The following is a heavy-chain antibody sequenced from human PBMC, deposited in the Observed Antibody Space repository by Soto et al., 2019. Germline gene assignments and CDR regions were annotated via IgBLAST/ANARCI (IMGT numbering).Heavy chain of an antibody. D-gene: IGHD5-18*01. V-gene: IGHV1-8*01. J-gene: IGHJ5*02. Sequence: ASVKVSCKASGYTFSSNDINWVRQATGQGLEWMGWMNPNSGYTAYAPKLRGRVTMTRNTSISTAYMELSGLRSDDTAMYYCVRGRWQPGYSWFGAWGRRTPVA. CDR2: MNPNSGYT. CDR3: VRGRWQPGYSWFGA. CDR1: GYTFSSND.